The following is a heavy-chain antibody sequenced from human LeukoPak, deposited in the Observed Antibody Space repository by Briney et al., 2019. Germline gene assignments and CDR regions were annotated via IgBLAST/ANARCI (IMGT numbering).Heavy chain of an antibody. CDR2: INSDGSST. D-gene: IGHD3-3*01. CDR3: AVRFGVVSPLDY. J-gene: IGHJ4*02. CDR1: GFTFSSYW. Sequence: GSLRLSCAASGFTFSSYWMHWVRQAPRKGLVWVSRINSDGSSTSYADSVKGRFTISRDNAKNTLYLQMNSLRAEDTAVYYCAVRFGVVSPLDYWGQGTLVTVSS. V-gene: IGHV3-74*01.